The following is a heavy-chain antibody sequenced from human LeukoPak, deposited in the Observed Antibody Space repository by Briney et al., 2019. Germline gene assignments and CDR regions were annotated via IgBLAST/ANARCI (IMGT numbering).Heavy chain of an antibody. CDR1: GYTFTSYD. J-gene: IGHJ4*02. Sequence: GASVKVSCKASGYTFTSYDINWVRQATGQGLEWMGWMNPNSGNTGYAQKFQGRVTMTRNTSISTAYMELSSLRSEDTAVYYCASNLITIFGVVIQAFAYWGQGTLVTVSS. D-gene: IGHD3-3*01. CDR3: ASNLITIFGVVIQAFAY. CDR2: MNPNSGNT. V-gene: IGHV1-8*01.